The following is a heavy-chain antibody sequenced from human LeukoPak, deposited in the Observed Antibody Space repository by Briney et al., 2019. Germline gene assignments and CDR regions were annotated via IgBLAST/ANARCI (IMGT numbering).Heavy chain of an antibody. CDR2: ISAYNGNT. CDR1: GYTFTSYG. D-gene: IGHD3-3*01. Sequence: ASVKVSCKASGYTFTSYGISWVRQAPGQGLEWMGWISAYNGNTNYAQKLQGRVTMTTDTSTSTAYMELRSLRSDDTAVYYCARVGNYDFWSGPFDYWGQGTLVTVSS. V-gene: IGHV1-18*01. CDR3: ARVGNYDFWSGPFDY. J-gene: IGHJ4*02.